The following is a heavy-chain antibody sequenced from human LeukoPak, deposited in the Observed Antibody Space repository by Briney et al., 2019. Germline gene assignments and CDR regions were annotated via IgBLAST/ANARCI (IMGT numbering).Heavy chain of an antibody. CDR3: ARVGSSGYYSSGGFDI. V-gene: IGHV4-30-2*01. CDR2: IYHSGST. Sequence: SQTLSLTCAVSGGSISSGGYSWSWIRQPPGKGLEWIGYIYHSGSTYYNPSLKSRVTISVDRSKNQFSLKLSSVTAADTAVYYCARVGSSGYYSSGGFDIWGQGTMVTVSS. D-gene: IGHD3-22*01. J-gene: IGHJ3*02. CDR1: GGSISSGGYS.